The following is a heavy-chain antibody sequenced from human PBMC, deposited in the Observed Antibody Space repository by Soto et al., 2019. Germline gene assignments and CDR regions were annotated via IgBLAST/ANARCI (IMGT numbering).Heavy chain of an antibody. CDR2: ISGSGGST. Sequence: EVQLLESGGGLVQPGGSLRLSCAASGFTFSSYAMSWVRQAPGKGLEWVSAISGSGGSTYYADSVKGRFTISRDNSKNTLYLQMNSLRAEDTAVYYCANVGNGDQLLFAYYYMDVWGKGTKVTVSS. V-gene: IGHV3-23*01. J-gene: IGHJ6*03. D-gene: IGHD2-2*01. CDR1: GFTFSSYA. CDR3: ANVGNGDQLLFAYYYMDV.